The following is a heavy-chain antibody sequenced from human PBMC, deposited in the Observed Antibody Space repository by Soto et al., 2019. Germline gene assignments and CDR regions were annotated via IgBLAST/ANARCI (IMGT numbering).Heavy chain of an antibody. CDR2: IYYSGST. CDR3: ARVPPSYDSSGYYSPFDD. CDR1: GGSISSYY. J-gene: IGHJ4*02. Sequence: XETLSVSCTDSGGSISSYYWSWIRQPPGKGLEWIGYIYYSGSTNYNPSLKSRVTISVDTSKNQFSLKLSSVTAADTAVYYCARVPPSYDSSGYYSPFDDWGQGTLVTVSS. D-gene: IGHD3-22*01. V-gene: IGHV4-59*01.